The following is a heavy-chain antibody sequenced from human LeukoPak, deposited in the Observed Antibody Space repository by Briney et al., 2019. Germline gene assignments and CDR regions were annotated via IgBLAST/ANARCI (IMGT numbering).Heavy chain of an antibody. Sequence: SETLSLTCTVSGGSISSYYWGWIRQPPGKGLEWIGSIYYSGSTYYNPSLKSRVTISVDTSKNQFSLKLSSVTAADTAVYYCARGRVAVAGSPLYYMDVWGKGTTVTVSS. CDR3: ARGRVAVAGSPLYYMDV. CDR1: GGSISSYY. V-gene: IGHV4-39*07. D-gene: IGHD6-19*01. CDR2: IYYSGST. J-gene: IGHJ6*03.